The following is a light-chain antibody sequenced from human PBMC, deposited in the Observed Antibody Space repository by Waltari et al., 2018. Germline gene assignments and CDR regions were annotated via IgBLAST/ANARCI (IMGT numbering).Light chain of an antibody. CDR3: LQTYVSPYT. Sequence: DIVMTQSPDSLGVSLGERATIHCKSSQSVVYSSNNKNYLSGYQQKPGQPPKMIIYWASTRESGVPDRFSGSGSGTDFTLTISSLQAEDVAVYYCLQTYVSPYTFGQGTNLEI. V-gene: IGKV4-1*01. CDR2: WAS. CDR1: QSVVYSSNNKNY. J-gene: IGKJ2*01.